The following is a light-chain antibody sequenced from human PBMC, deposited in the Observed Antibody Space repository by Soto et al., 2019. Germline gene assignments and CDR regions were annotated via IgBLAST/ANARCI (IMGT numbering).Light chain of an antibody. Sequence: QSVLTQPASVSGSPGQSITISCSGTSSDVGGYNYVSWYQQHPGKAPKLMIYDVSNWPSGVSNRFSGSKSGNTASLTISGLQAEDEADYYCSSYTSSSTYVFVTGTKVTVL. J-gene: IGLJ1*01. CDR1: SSDVGGYNY. CDR3: SSYTSSSTYV. CDR2: DVS. V-gene: IGLV2-14*01.